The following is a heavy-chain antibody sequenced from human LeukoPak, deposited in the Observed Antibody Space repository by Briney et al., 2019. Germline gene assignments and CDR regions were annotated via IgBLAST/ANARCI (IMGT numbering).Heavy chain of an antibody. V-gene: IGHV1-69*13. J-gene: IGHJ6*04. D-gene: IGHD3-3*01. CDR2: IIPIFGTA. Sequence: SVKVSCKASVGTFSSYAISWVPHAPGQGLEWMGGIIPIFGTANYAQKFQGRVTITADESTSTAYMELSSLRSEDTAVYYCARYVGVDGPYYYYGMDVWGKGTTVTVSS. CDR1: VGTFSSYA. CDR3: ARYVGVDGPYYYYGMDV.